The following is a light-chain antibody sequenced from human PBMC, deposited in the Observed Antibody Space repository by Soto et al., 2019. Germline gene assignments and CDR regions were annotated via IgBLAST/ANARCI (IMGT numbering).Light chain of an antibody. CDR1: SSDVGGHNY. CDR3: SSYTTSNTLVI. Sequence: QSVLTQPASVSGSPGQSITFSCTGTSSDVGGHNYVSWYQHHPGKAPKLMIYEVTNRPSRVSNRFSGSKSGNTASLTISGLQAEDEADYYCSSYTTSNTLVIFGGGTK. V-gene: IGLV2-14*01. CDR2: EVT. J-gene: IGLJ2*01.